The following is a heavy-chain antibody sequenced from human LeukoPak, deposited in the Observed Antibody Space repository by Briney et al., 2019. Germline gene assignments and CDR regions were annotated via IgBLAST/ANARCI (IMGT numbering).Heavy chain of an antibody. CDR1: GYTLTELS. Sequence: ASVKVSCKVSGYTLTELSMHWVRQVPGKGLEWMGGFDPEDGETIYAQKFQGRVTMTEDTSTDTAYMELSSLRSEDTAVYYCATAGYSYGPTFDYWGQGTLVTVSS. J-gene: IGHJ4*02. D-gene: IGHD5-18*01. V-gene: IGHV1-24*01. CDR2: FDPEDGET. CDR3: ATAGYSYGPTFDY.